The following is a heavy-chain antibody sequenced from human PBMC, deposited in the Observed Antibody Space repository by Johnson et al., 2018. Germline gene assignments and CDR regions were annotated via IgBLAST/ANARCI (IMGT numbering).Heavy chain of an antibody. J-gene: IGHJ3*01. CDR2: ISYEGSNK. CDR3: AKEGAAARPDAFDF. V-gene: IGHV3-30*18. CDR1: GFSFSNYG. Sequence: QVQLVESGGGVVQPGKSLRLSCAASGFSFSNYGMHWVRQAPGKGLEWVAGISYEGSNKYYADSVKGRFTISRDNSKNTLYLQMKSLGAEDTAVYYCAKEGAAARPDAFDFWGQGTMVTVSS. D-gene: IGHD6-6*01.